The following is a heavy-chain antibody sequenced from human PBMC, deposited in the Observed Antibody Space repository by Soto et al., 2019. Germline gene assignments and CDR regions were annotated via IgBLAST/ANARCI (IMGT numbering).Heavy chain of an antibody. D-gene: IGHD6-19*01. CDR2: MSPSGGIT. Sequence: EVQLLESGGGLVQPGGSLRLSCAASGVTFGTYDMSWVRQGPGKGLEWVSSMSPSGGITHYADSVKGRFTISRDNSKNTLYLQMNSLRAEDTAIYYCAKPVSAWTFFDSWGQGTLVTVSS. V-gene: IGHV3-23*01. CDR3: AKPVSAWTFFDS. CDR1: GVTFGTYD. J-gene: IGHJ4*02.